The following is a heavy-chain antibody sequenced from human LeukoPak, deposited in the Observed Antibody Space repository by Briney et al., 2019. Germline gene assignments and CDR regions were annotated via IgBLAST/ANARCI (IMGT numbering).Heavy chain of an antibody. Sequence: GGSLRLSCAASGFTFSSYSMNWVRRAPGKGLEWVSGISISGGSASYADSVKGRFTISRDNPRNTLFMEMNSLRAEDTALYYYAIMRSYYDGRGYWVQWGQGTLVTVSS. CDR1: GFTFSSYS. CDR2: ISISGGSA. CDR3: AIMRSYYDGRGYWVQ. V-gene: IGHV3-23*01. J-gene: IGHJ4*02. D-gene: IGHD3-22*01.